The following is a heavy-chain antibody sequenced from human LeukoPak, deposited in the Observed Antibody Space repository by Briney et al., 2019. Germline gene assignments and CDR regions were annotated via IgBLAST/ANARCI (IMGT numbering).Heavy chain of an antibody. CDR3: ARDKLGRKPQGDYDILTGRPLNWFDP. D-gene: IGHD3-9*01. Sequence: SVKVSCKASGGTFSSYAISWVRQAPGQRLEWMGGIIPIFGTANYAQKFQGRVTITTDESTSTAYMELSSLRSEDTAVYYCARDKLGRKPQGDYDILTGRPLNWFDPWGQGTLVTVSS. CDR2: IIPIFGTA. V-gene: IGHV1-69*05. J-gene: IGHJ5*02. CDR1: GGTFSSYA.